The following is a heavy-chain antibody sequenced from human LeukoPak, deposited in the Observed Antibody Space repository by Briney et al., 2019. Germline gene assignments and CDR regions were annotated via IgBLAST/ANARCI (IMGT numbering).Heavy chain of an antibody. CDR2: INLNNGDT. V-gene: IGHV1-2*02. Sequence: ASVKVSCKASGYTFTGYYMHWVRQAPGQGLGWLGWINLNNGDTQYAQKFQGRVTMARDTSISTAYMELRSLRSDDTAVYYCARDLNVDYWGQGTLVTVSS. CDR1: GYTFTGYY. J-gene: IGHJ4*02. D-gene: IGHD2-8*01. CDR3: ARDLNVDY.